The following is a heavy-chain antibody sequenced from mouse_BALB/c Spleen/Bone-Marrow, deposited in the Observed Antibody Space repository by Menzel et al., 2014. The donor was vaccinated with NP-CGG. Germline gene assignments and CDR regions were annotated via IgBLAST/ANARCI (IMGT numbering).Heavy chain of an antibody. CDR3: ARWEYYAMDY. V-gene: IGHV14-3*02. D-gene: IGHD4-1*01. J-gene: IGHJ4*01. CDR1: GFNIKDTY. Sequence: VQLQQSGAELVKPGASVKLSCTASGFNIKDTYMRWVKQRPEQGLEWIGRIDPANGNTKYDPKFQGKATITADTSSNTANLQLSSLTSEDTAVYYCARWEYYAMDYWGQGTSVTVSS. CDR2: IDPANGNT.